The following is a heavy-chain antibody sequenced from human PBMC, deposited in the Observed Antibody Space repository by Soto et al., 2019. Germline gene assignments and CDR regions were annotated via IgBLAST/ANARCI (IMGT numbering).Heavy chain of an antibody. J-gene: IGHJ5*02. Sequence: PSETLSLTCSVSGRSISEINSYWGWIRQTPGEGLEWIGTIHHTGSTYYNPSLKSRVIISLDTSKNQFSLKLSSVTAADTALYYCARPEGGYGSGYSWFDPWAREPGSPSPQ. CDR3: ARPEGGYGSGYSWFDP. CDR2: IHHTGST. CDR1: GRSISEINSY. D-gene: IGHD5-12*01. V-gene: IGHV4-39*01.